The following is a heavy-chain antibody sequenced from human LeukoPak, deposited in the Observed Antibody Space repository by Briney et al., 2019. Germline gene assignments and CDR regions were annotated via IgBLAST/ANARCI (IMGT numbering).Heavy chain of an antibody. J-gene: IGHJ3*02. V-gene: IGHV3-23*01. D-gene: IGHD3-22*01. CDR2: INGSGGST. CDR3: AKPYYDSSGPITPDASDI. Sequence: GGSLRLSCAASGFTFSSYAMSWVRQAPGKGLEWVSAINGSGGSTYYADSVKGRFTISRDNSKNTLYLQMNSLRAEDTAVYHCAKPYYDSSGPITPDASDIWGQGTMVTVSS. CDR1: GFTFSSYA.